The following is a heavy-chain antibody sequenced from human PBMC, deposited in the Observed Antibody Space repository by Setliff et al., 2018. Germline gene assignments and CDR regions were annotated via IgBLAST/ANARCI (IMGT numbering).Heavy chain of an antibody. CDR3: ARGTFDTSGYFPYPIGY. V-gene: IGHV4-4*02. CDR2: INQSGTT. CDR1: GDSISNDYW. J-gene: IGHJ4*02. Sequence: PSETLSLTCAVSGDSISNDYWWSWVRQPPERELEWIGEINQSGTTNYNPPLKGRATISVDNSKNQFSLNLSSVTAADTAVYYCARGTFDTSGYFPYPIGYWGQGTLVTVSS. D-gene: IGHD3-22*01.